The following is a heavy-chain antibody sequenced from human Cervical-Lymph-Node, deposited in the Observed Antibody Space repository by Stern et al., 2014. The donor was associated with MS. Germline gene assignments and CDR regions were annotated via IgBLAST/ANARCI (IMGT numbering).Heavy chain of an antibody. Sequence: QVQLQESGPGLVKPSQTLSLTCTVSDDSIIRGGYYWTWIRQTPGKGLEWIGYTSSRGTPRYTPPHKRRVTMSGDTSKNQTSRKLTSLTAADPAVYYCAREDPSRTAAMDVWGQGTSVTVSS. V-gene: IGHV4-31*03. CDR3: AREDPSRTAAMDV. CDR2: TSSRGTP. CDR1: DDSIIRGGYY. J-gene: IGHJ6*02.